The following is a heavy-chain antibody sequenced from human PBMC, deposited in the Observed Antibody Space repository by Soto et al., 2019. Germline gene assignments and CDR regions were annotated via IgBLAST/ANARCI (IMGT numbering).Heavy chain of an antibody. J-gene: IGHJ6*02. V-gene: IGHV3-30-3*01. D-gene: IGHD6-13*01. CDR2: ISFGGNSK. CDR3: ARAGYSSSQGDYFYGMDV. CDR1: GFSFSAYT. Sequence: QVQLVESGGGVVQPGRSLRLSCAASGFSFSAYTMHWVRQVPGKGLEWVAVISFGGNSKYYADSVKGRFTISRDNSDNTLYLQMNNLREDDTALYYCARAGYSSSQGDYFYGMDVWGQGTTVTVYS.